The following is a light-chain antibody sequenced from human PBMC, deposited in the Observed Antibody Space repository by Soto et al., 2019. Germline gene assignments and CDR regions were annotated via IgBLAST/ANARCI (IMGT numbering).Light chain of an antibody. CDR1: SSDVGAYNY. J-gene: IGLJ1*01. V-gene: IGLV2-8*01. Sequence: QSVLTQPPSASGSPGQSVTISCSGTSSDVGAYNYVSWYQQHPGKAPRLLIYEVSQRPSGVPDRFSGSKSANTASLTVSGLQAEDEADYYCSSYRGGSTLVFGGGTKVTVL. CDR3: SSYRGGSTLV. CDR2: EVS.